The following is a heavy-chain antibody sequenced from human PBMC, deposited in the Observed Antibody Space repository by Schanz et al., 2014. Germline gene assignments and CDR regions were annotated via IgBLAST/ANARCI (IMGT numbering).Heavy chain of an antibody. J-gene: IGHJ5*02. CDR3: ARPALWFGDNCFDP. V-gene: IGHV3-20*04. CDR2: INWNGGST. Sequence: EVQLLESGGGLVQPGGSLRLSCASSGFSFTTYAMSWVRQAPGKGLEWVSGINWNGGSTGYVDSVKGRFTISRDNAKNSLYLQMTSLRAEDTAVYYCARPALWFGDNCFDPWGQGTLVTVSS. CDR1: GFSFTTYA. D-gene: IGHD3-10*01.